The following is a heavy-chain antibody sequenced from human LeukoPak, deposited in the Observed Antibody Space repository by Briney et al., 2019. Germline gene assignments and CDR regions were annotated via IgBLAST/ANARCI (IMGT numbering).Heavy chain of an antibody. V-gene: IGHV3-53*01. CDR3: AELGITMIGGV. D-gene: IGHD3-10*02. CDR2: IYGGGST. J-gene: IGHJ6*04. CDR1: GFTVSSNY. Sequence: GGSLRLSCAASGFTVSSNYMSWVRQAPGKGLEWVSVIYGGGSTYYADSVKGRFTISRDNAKNSLYLQMNSLRAEDTAVYYCAELGITMIGGVWGKGTTVTISS.